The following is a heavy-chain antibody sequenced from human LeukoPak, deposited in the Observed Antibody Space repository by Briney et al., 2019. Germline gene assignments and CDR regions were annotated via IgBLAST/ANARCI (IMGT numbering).Heavy chain of an antibody. CDR3: ARTRIRYGDYFDY. V-gene: IGHV4-39*01. D-gene: IGHD3-9*01. CDR2: IYNSGST. Sequence: SETLSLTCSVSGGSISSSSYYWGWIRQPPGKGLEWIGSIYNSGSTYYNPSLQSRVTVSVDRTKNQFSLKLSSVTAADTAVYYCARTRIRYGDYFDYWGQGTLVTVSS. CDR1: GGSISSSSYY. J-gene: IGHJ4*02.